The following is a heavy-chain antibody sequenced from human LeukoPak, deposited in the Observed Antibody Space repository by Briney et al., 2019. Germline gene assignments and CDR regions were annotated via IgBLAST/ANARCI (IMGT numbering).Heavy chain of an antibody. D-gene: IGHD3/OR15-3a*01. CDR1: GGSFSGYY. CDR2: INHSGST. CDR3: ARAPGTGYSLDY. Sequence: SETLSLTCAVYGGSFSGYYWSWIRQPPGKGLEWIGEINHSGSTNYNPSLKSRVTISVDTSKNQFSLKPSSVTAADTAVYYCARAPGTGYSLDYWGQGTLVTVSS. J-gene: IGHJ4*02. V-gene: IGHV4-34*01.